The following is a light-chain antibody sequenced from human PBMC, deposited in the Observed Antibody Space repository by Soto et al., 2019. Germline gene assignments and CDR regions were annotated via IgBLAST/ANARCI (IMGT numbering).Light chain of an antibody. CDR2: DAS. V-gene: IGKV1-5*01. Sequence: DIEMTQTPSTLSAYVGDRVPVTCRASQSIGRFLAWYQHQPGKAPKLLIYDASTLESGVPSRFSGTGSGTEFTFSIASLQPEDFGTYYCQQCYMGWTFGQGTKVDI. CDR3: QQCYMGWT. J-gene: IGKJ1*01. CDR1: QSIGRF.